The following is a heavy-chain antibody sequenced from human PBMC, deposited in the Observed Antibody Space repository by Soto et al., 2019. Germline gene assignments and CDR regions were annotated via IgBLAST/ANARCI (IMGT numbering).Heavy chain of an antibody. V-gene: IGHV1-69*08. D-gene: IGHD2-2*01. CDR3: AREDRDRETGLVTAAIDGMDV. CDR1: GGTFSRYS. CDR2: IIPIFGIA. J-gene: IGHJ6*02. Sequence: QVQLVQSGAEVKKPGSSVKVSCKASGGTFSRYSITWVRQAPGHGLAWIGRIIPIFGIASYAQKFQGRVTITADESTSTAYMELSSLRSDDTAVYYCAREDRDRETGLVTAAIDGMDVWGQGTTVTVSS.